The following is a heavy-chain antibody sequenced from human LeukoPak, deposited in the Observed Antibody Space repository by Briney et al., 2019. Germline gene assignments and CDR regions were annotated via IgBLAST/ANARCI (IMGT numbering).Heavy chain of an antibody. CDR3: AKRGLAAALFR. J-gene: IGHJ4*02. V-gene: IGHV4-39*07. CDR1: GDSINNSRYY. CDR2: IYYSGSA. D-gene: IGHD6-13*01. Sequence: PSETLSLTCSVSGDSINNSRYYWGWVRQPPGKGLEWIGSIYYSGSAYYNPSRKSRVTMSVDTSKNQFSLKLTSVTAADTAVYYCAKRGLAAALFRWGQGTLVTVSS.